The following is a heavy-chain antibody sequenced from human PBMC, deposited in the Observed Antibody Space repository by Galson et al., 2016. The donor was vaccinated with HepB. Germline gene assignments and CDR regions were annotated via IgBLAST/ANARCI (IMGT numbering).Heavy chain of an antibody. CDR3: AGYSNGWYP. V-gene: IGHV1-46*01. CDR2: INPRGGSA. CDR1: GHTFTSYY. D-gene: IGHD6-19*01. Sequence: SVKVSCKASGHTFTSYYMHWFRQARGKGLEWMGIINPRGGSAAYSQRFQGRVTLTRDTSTSTVYMEMSSLRSEDTAVYYCAGYSNGWYPWGQGALVTVSS. J-gene: IGHJ5*02.